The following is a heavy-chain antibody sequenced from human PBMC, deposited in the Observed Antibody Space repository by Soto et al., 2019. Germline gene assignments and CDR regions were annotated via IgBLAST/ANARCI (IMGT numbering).Heavy chain of an antibody. Sequence: QVQLVESGGGVVQPGRSLRLSCAASGFPFSSYGMHWVRQAPGKGLDWVAVIWYDGSNKDYADSVKGRFTISRDNSKNTLYLQMNHLRVDDTAVYYCASSINWGQGTLVTVSS. CDR3: ASSIN. CDR1: GFPFSSYG. V-gene: IGHV3-33*01. CDR2: IWYDGSNK. J-gene: IGHJ4*02.